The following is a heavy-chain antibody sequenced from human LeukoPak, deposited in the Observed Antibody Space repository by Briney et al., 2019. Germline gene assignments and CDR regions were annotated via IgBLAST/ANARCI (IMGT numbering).Heavy chain of an antibody. Sequence: GGSLRLSCAGSGFTFSSYAMSWVRQAPGKGLVWVSRINRDGSITSYADSVKGRFTISRDNAKNKLYLQMNSLGAEDTAVYYCARDPGTTPDYWGQGTLVTVSS. CDR2: INRDGSIT. CDR1: GFTFSSYA. CDR3: ARDPGTTPDY. J-gene: IGHJ4*02. D-gene: IGHD1-7*01. V-gene: IGHV3-74*01.